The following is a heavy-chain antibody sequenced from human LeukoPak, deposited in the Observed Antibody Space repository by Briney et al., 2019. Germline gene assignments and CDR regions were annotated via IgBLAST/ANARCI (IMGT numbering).Heavy chain of an antibody. J-gene: IGHJ5*02. CDR3: ARGSTYSGSYYWFDP. CDR2: INHSGST. V-gene: IGHV4-34*01. CDR1: GGSFSGYY. D-gene: IGHD1-26*01. Sequence: SETLSLTCAVYGGSFSGYYWSWIRQPPGKGLEWIGEINHSGSTNYNPSLKSRVTISVDTSKNQFSLKLSSVTAADTAVYYCARGSTYSGSYYWFDPWGQGTLVTVSS.